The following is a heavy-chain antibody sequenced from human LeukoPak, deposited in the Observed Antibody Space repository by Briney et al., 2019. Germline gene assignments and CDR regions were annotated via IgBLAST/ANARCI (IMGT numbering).Heavy chain of an antibody. CDR1: GGSISSSSYY. CDR2: IYYSGST. J-gene: IGHJ3*02. D-gene: IGHD2-2*01. V-gene: IGHV4-39*01. Sequence: SETLSLTCTVSGGSISSSSYYWGWIRQPPGKGLEWIVSIYYSGSTYYNPSLKSPVTISVDTSKNQFSLKLSSVTAADTAGYYCARLGCSSTSCYGSFDIWGQGTMVTVSS. CDR3: ARLGCSSTSCYGSFDI.